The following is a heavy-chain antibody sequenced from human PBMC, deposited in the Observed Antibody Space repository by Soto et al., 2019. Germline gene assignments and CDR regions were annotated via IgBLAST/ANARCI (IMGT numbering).Heavy chain of an antibody. V-gene: IGHV3-7*03. Sequence: PGGSLRLSCAASGFTFSIYWMSWVRQAPGKGLEWVANIKQDGSEKYYVDSVKGRFTISRDNAKNSLYLQMNSLRAEDTAVYYYARDVPPGIAVAGNDAFDIWGQGTMVTVSS. D-gene: IGHD6-19*01. J-gene: IGHJ3*02. CDR1: GFTFSIYW. CDR2: IKQDGSEK. CDR3: ARDVPPGIAVAGNDAFDI.